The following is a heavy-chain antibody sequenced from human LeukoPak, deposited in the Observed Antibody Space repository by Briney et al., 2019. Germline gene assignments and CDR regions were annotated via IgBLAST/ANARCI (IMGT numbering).Heavy chain of an antibody. V-gene: IGHV4-38-2*01. CDR1: GYSISSGYY. CDR2: IYHSGST. D-gene: IGHD3-22*01. J-gene: IGHJ3*02. CDR3: ARVGYYYDSSGYYYPIDI. Sequence: PSETLSLTCAVSGYSISSGYYWGWIRQPPGKGLEWIGSIYHSGSTYYNPSLKSLVTISVDTSKNQFSLKLSSVTAADTAVYYCARVGYYYDSSGYYYPIDIWGQGTMVTVSS.